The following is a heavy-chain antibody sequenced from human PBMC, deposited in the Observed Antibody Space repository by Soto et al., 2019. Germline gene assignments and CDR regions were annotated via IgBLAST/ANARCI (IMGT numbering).Heavy chain of an antibody. CDR2: IKYDGSEK. D-gene: IGHD3-22*01. J-gene: IGHJ4*02. CDR1: GFTFSSYW. CDR3: ASSPHKDSRPDY. V-gene: IGHV3-7*03. Sequence: GGSLRLSCAASGFTFSSYWMSWVRQAPGKGLEWMANIKYDGSEKYYVDSVKGRLTISRDNAKNSLYLQMNSLRAEDTAVYYCASSPHKDSRPDYWGQGTLVTVSS.